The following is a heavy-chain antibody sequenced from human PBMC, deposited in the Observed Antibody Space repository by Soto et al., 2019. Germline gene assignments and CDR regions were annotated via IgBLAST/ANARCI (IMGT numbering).Heavy chain of an antibody. CDR3: AAELGFGKLSVV. CDR1: GDTFKNCV. Sequence: QVQVVQSGVEVRRPGSSVKVSCKASGDTFKNCVISWVRQAPGQRLEWMGGSIPLFGTTDFAQRFQGRLTITTDESTTTAYMELSRLRSEDTATYYCAAELGFGKLSVVWGQGTTVIVSS. CDR2: SIPLFGTT. J-gene: IGHJ6*02. D-gene: IGHD3-10*01. V-gene: IGHV1-69*01.